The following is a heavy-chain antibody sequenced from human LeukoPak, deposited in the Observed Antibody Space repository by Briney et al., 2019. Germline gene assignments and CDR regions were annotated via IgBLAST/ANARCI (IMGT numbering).Heavy chain of an antibody. CDR2: ISGSSSYI. CDR3: ARERTYYDFGWHYFDY. J-gene: IGHJ4*02. Sequence: GGSLRLSCTASGFTFSDYYMSWIRQAPGKGLEWVSSISGSSSYIYYADSVKGRFTISRDNAKNSLYLQMNSLRAEDTAVYYCARERTYYDFGWHYFDYWGQGTLVTVSS. D-gene: IGHD3-3*01. V-gene: IGHV3-11*06. CDR1: GFTFSDYY.